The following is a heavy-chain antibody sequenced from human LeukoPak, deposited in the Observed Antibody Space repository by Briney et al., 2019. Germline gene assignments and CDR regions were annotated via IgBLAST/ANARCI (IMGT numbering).Heavy chain of an antibody. Sequence: PSATLSLTCAVSGGSFSDYFWCWIRPPPGKGLEWIGEINHSGNINYNPSLKSRVTISVDTSKNQFSLKLSSVTAADTAVYYCARTIGYDFWSGYPGYGMDVWGQGTTVTVSS. CDR1: GGSFSDYF. D-gene: IGHD3-3*01. J-gene: IGHJ6*02. CDR2: INHSGNI. V-gene: IGHV4-34*01. CDR3: ARTIGYDFWSGYPGYGMDV.